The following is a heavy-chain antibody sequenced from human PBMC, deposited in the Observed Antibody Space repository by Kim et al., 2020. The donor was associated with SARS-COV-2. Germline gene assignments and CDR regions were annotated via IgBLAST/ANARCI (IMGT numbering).Heavy chain of an antibody. Sequence: GGSLRLSCAASGFTFDNHAMAWVRRAPGEGLEWITAITGGGQYTDYADSVKGHFVISRDNSKNTLYLQMDSLQADDTAVYYCARRRGDSYGDFDYWGQGT. CDR1: GFTFDNHA. V-gene: IGHV3-23*01. CDR2: ITGGGQYT. D-gene: IGHD5-18*01. CDR3: ARRRGDSYGDFDY. J-gene: IGHJ4*02.